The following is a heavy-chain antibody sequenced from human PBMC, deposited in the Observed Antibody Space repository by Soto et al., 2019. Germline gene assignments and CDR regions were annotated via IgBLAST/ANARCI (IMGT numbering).Heavy chain of an antibody. CDR1: GFTFGNYW. J-gene: IGHJ6*03. CDR2: INSDGSVS. CDR3: ARGDCVGGTCYSLAGSCDYYMDV. D-gene: IGHD2-15*01. Sequence: EVQLVESGGGLVQPGGSLRLSCAASGFTFGNYWMYWVRQAPGQGLVWVSRINSDGSVSSYADSVKGRLTISRDNVKNTLYLQMDSLRVEDTAVYYCARGDCVGGTCYSLAGSCDYYMDVWGKGNTVTVFS. V-gene: IGHV3-74*01.